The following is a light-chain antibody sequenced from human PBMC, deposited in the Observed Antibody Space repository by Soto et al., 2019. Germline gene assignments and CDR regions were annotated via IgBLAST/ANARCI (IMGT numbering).Light chain of an antibody. CDR1: QTISSH. Sequence: DIQMTQSPSSLSASVGDRVTITCRASQTISSHLNWYQQKAGKVPKLLIYKASTLQSGVPSRFSGSGSGTDFTLTISSLQPEDFATYYCQQSHHTPLTFGGGTKVEI. CDR2: KAS. CDR3: QQSHHTPLT. V-gene: IGKV1-39*01. J-gene: IGKJ4*01.